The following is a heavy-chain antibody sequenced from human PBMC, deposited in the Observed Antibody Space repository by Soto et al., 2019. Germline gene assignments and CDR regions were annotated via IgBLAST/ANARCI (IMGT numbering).Heavy chain of an antibody. CDR3: ARAPVYSSGMDV. Sequence: ASVKVSCKASGYTFTGYYMHWVRQAPGQGLEWMGWINPNSGGTNYAQKFQGWVTMTRDTSISTAYMELSRLRSDDTAVYYCARAPVYSSGMDVWGQGTTVTVSS. CDR1: GYTFTGYY. D-gene: IGHD6-13*01. J-gene: IGHJ6*02. CDR2: INPNSGGT. V-gene: IGHV1-2*04.